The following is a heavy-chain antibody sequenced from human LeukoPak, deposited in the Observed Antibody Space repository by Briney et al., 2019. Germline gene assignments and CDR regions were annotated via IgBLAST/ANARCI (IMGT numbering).Heavy chain of an antibody. J-gene: IGHJ4*02. CDR3: ARAGTYDTIAYYYDY. D-gene: IGHD3-22*01. CDR2: IYYSGST. V-gene: IGHV4-59*01. CDR1: GGSISTYY. Sequence: SETVSLTCTVSGGSISTYYWSWIRQSPGKGLEWIGSIYYSGSTSYHPSLKSRVALSVDTSKNQFSLKLRSVTAADTAVYFCARAGTYDTIAYYYDYWGQGSLVTVSA.